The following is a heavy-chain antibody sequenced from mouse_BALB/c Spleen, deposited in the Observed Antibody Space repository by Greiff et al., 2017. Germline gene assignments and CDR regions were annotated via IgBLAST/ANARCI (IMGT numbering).Heavy chain of an antibody. CDR1: GFTFSSYG. J-gene: IGHJ2*01. CDR2: INSNGGST. V-gene: IGHV5-6-3*01. Sequence: EVKLVESGGGLVQPGGSLKLSCAASGFTFSSYGMSWVRQTPDKRLELVATINSNGGSTYYPDSVKGRFTISRDNAKNTLYLQMSSLKSEDTAMYYCARDSYYGNYWGQGTTLTVSS. D-gene: IGHD1-1*01. CDR3: ARDSYYGNY.